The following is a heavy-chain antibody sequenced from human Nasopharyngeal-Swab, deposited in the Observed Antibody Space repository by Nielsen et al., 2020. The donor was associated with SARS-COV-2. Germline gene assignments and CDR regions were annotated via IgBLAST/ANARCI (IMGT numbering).Heavy chain of an antibody. Sequence: SETLSLTCAVYGGSFTTYSWIWIRQPPGKGLEWIGEINHIGSTNYNTYNPSLNSRVTISLATSTNQFSLTLTSVTAADTAIYFCARGRYYGDYDYWGQGALVTASS. J-gene: IGHJ4*02. CDR2: INHIGST. CDR1: GGSFTTYS. V-gene: IGHV4-34*01. CDR3: ARGRYYGDYDY. D-gene: IGHD4-17*01.